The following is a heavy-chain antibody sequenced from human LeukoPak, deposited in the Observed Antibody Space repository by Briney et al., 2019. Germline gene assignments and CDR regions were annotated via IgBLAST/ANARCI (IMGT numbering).Heavy chain of an antibody. CDR1: GFIVSTNY. CDR3: ARVAVGGTAYFDH. Sequence: PGGSLSLSCDASGFIVSTNYMTWVREAPEKGVEWVAMLYVDSTTYYADSLEGRFIISRDNSKNTLHLQMNSLRAEDMAVYYCARVAVGGTAYFDHWGQGTLVTVSS. J-gene: IGHJ1*01. CDR2: LYVDSTT. V-gene: IGHV3-53*01. D-gene: IGHD6-19*01.